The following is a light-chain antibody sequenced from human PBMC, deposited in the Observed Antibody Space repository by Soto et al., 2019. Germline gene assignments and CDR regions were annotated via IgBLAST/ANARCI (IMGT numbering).Light chain of an antibody. J-gene: IGLJ3*02. V-gene: IGLV3-21*02. Sequence: SYELTRPPSVSLAPGQTARITCGGRNIGVKSVHWYQQKPGQAPVLIVFDDSDRPSGIPGRFSGSNSGDTATLTISRVEAGDEADYYCQLWDTDSDHQVFGGGTKVTVL. CDR3: QLWDTDSDHQV. CDR1: NIGVKS. CDR2: DDS.